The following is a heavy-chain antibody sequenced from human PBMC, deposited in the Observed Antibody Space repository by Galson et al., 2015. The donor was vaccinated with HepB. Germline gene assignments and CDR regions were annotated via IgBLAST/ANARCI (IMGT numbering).Heavy chain of an antibody. CDR2: IKQDGSEK. CDR1: GFSFNSYW. Sequence: SLRLSCAASGFSFNSYWMYWVRQAPGQGLEWVANIKQDGSEKNYMGSVKGRFAISRDNAKKSLYLQMNSLRADDTAVYYCARDGGGSGWYSINGMYVWGQGTTVTVSS. J-gene: IGHJ6*02. V-gene: IGHV3-7*03. CDR3: ARDGGGSGWYSINGMYV. D-gene: IGHD6-19*01.